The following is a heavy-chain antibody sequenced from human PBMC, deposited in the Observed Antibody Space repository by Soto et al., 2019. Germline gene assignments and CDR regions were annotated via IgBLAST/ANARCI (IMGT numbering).Heavy chain of an antibody. V-gene: IGHV3-53*04. J-gene: IGHJ4*02. Sequence: GGSLRLSCAASGFTVSSNYMSWVRQAPGKGLEWVSVIYSGGSTYYADSVKGRFTISRHNSKNTLYLQMNSLRAEDTAVYYCARGSYCSSTSCLYYFDYWGQGTLVTVSS. D-gene: IGHD2-2*01. CDR1: GFTVSSNY. CDR3: ARGSYCSSTSCLYYFDY. CDR2: IYSGGST.